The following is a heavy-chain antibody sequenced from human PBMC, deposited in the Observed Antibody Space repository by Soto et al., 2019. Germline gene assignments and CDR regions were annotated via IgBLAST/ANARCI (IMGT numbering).Heavy chain of an antibody. CDR2: ITPMFGKS. CDR1: GGTFSRYA. J-gene: IGHJ4*02. D-gene: IGHD3-22*01. Sequence: QVQLLQSGPEVKKPGSSVKVSCKASGGTFSRYAINWVRQAPGQGLEWMGGITPMFGKSNYAQKFQGRVTMTADESTSTGYMELRSLRSDATAVYYCARDGALYDSSGYYCLYWGQGTLVAVSS. V-gene: IGHV1-69*01. CDR3: ARDGALYDSSGYYCLY.